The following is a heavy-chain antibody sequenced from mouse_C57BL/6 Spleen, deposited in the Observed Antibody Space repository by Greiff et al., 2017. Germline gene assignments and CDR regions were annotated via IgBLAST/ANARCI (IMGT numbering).Heavy chain of an antibody. D-gene: IGHD3-2*02. J-gene: IGHJ3*01. Sequence: QVQLQQSGAELARPGASVKMSCKASGYTFTSYTMHWVKQRPGQGLEWIGYITPSSGYTKYNQKFKDKATLTADKSSSTAYMQLSRLTSEDSAVYYCAREGAQATCAYWGQETLVTVSA. CDR1: GYTFTSYT. V-gene: IGHV1-4*01. CDR2: ITPSSGYT. CDR3: AREGAQATCAY.